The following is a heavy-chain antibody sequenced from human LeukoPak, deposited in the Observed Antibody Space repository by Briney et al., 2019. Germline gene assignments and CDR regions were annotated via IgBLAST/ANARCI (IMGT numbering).Heavy chain of an antibody. CDR1: GFTFSSYR. CDR3: GKYLPTTVGANDY. CDR2: ISGSGGAT. D-gene: IGHD1-26*01. Sequence: GGSLRLSCAASGFTFSSYRMSWVRQAPGKGLEWVAVISGSGGATFYGDSVQGRFTISRDNSRDTLYLQMSSLRAEDTAVYYCGKYLPTTVGANDYWGQGTLVTVSS. J-gene: IGHJ4*02. V-gene: IGHV3-23*01.